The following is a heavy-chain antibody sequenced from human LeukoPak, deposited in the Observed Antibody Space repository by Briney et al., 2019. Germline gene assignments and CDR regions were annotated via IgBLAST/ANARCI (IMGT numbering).Heavy chain of an antibody. J-gene: IGHJ5*02. V-gene: IGHV4-34*01. Sequence: SETLSLTCAVYGGSFSSFHWSWIRQPPGKELEWIGEIRHTGQTNYNPSLKSRVTISVDTSKNQFSLNVSSVTAADTAVYYCARKTIWFGDRWFDPWGQGTLVTVSS. CDR3: ARKTIWFGDRWFDP. CDR1: GGSFSSFH. D-gene: IGHD3-10*01. CDR2: IRHTGQT.